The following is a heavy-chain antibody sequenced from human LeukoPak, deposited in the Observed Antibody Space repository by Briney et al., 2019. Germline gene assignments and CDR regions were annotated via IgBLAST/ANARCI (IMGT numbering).Heavy chain of an antibody. CDR3: ARTNSSSPTGEFDY. CDR1: GGSISSSSYY. J-gene: IGHJ4*02. V-gene: IGHV4-39*07. Sequence: PSETLSLTCTVSGGSISSSSYYWGWIRQPPGKGLEWIGSIYYSGSTYYNPSLKSRVTISVDKSKNQFSLKPSSVTAADTAVYYCARTNSSSPTGEFDYWGQGTLVTVSS. CDR2: IYYSGST. D-gene: IGHD6-13*01.